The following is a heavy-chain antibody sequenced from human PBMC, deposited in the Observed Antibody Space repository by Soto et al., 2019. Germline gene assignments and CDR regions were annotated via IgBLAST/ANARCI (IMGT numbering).Heavy chain of an antibody. J-gene: IGHJ3*02. V-gene: IGHV1-69*13. CDR3: ARELGVNDAFDI. CDR1: GGTFSSYA. D-gene: IGHD1-26*01. CDR2: IIPIFGTA. Sequence: SVKVSCKASGGTFSSYAISWVRQAPGQGLEWMGGIIPIFGTANYAQKFQGRVTITADESTSTAYMELSSLRSEDAAVYYCARELGVNDAFDIWGQGTMVTVSS.